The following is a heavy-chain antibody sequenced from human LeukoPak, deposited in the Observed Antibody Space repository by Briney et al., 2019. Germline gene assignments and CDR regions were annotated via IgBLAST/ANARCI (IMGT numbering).Heavy chain of an antibody. J-gene: IGHJ4*02. D-gene: IGHD5-24*01. CDR2: IIPIFGIA. Sequence: SSVKLSCKASGGTFSSYAITRGRQSPRHRLEWMGRIIPIFGIANYAQKFQGRVTITADKSTSTAYMELSSLRSEDTAVYYCARGDGYNSFDYWGQGTLVTVSS. CDR1: GGTFSSYA. V-gene: IGHV1-69*04. CDR3: ARGDGYNSFDY.